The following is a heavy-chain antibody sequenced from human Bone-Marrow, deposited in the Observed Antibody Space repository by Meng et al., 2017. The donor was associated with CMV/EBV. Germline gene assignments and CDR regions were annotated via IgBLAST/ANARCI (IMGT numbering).Heavy chain of an antibody. CDR1: GYSISSGYY. CDR2: IYHSGST. D-gene: IGHD2-2*01. CDR3: ARRPRVPAARSNFDY. V-gene: IGHV4-38-2*02. Sequence: SCTVSGYSISSGYYWGWIRQPPGKGLEWIGSIYHSGSTYYNPSLKSRVTISVDTSKNQFSLKLSSVTAADTAVYYCARRPRVPAARSNFDYWGQGTLVTVSS. J-gene: IGHJ4*02.